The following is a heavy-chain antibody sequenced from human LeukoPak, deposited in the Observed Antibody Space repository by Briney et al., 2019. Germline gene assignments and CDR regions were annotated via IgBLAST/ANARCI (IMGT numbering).Heavy chain of an antibody. V-gene: IGHV4-59*08. CDR2: IYYNGNT. Sequence: PSETLSLTCIVSGVSISGFSWSWIQQPPGKELEWIGYIYYNGNTNYKPSLKSRVTMSVDTSKNQFSLKLSSVTAADTAVYYCARGGGLWFGELPAFDIWGQGTMVTVSS. D-gene: IGHD3-10*01. CDR1: GVSISGFS. J-gene: IGHJ3*02. CDR3: ARGGGLWFGELPAFDI.